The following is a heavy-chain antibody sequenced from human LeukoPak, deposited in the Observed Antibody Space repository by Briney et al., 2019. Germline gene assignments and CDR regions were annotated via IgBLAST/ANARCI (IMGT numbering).Heavy chain of an antibody. CDR1: GGSISNYY. Sequence: SETLSLTRTVSGGSISNYYWSWIRQPAGKGLEWIGRIHASGSINYSPSLKSRVTISVDNSKNQFSLKLSSVTAADTALYYCARDGIGSYFGVDYWGQGTLVTVSS. CDR3: ARDGIGSYFGVDY. D-gene: IGHD1-26*01. J-gene: IGHJ4*02. V-gene: IGHV4-4*07. CDR2: IHASGSI.